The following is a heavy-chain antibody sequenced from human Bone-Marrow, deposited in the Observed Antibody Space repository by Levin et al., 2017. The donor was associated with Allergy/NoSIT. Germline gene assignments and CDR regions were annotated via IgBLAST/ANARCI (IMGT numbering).Heavy chain of an antibody. V-gene: IGHV3-23*01. Sequence: GGSLRLSCAASGFTFSSYAMSWVRQAPGKGLEWVSAISGSGGSTYYADSVKGRFTISRDNSKNTLYLQMNSLRADDTAVYYCAKGGYSGSYFAYYGMDVWGQGTTVTVSS. CDR3: AKGGYSGSYFAYYGMDV. D-gene: IGHD1-26*01. CDR2: ISGSGGST. J-gene: IGHJ6*02. CDR1: GFTFSSYA.